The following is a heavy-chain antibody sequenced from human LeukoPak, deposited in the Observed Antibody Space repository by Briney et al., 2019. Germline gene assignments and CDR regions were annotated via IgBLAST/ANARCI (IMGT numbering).Heavy chain of an antibody. CDR3: ARQTGSGLFILP. Sequence: SETPSLTCTVSGVSISSSYSYWGWIRQPPGMGLEWIGSIYYTGNTYYNASLKSQVSISIDTSKNQFSLKLTSVTAADTAVYYCARQTGSGLFILPGGQGTLVTASS. V-gene: IGHV4-39*01. D-gene: IGHD3/OR15-3a*01. CDR1: GVSISSSYSY. CDR2: IYYTGNT. J-gene: IGHJ4*02.